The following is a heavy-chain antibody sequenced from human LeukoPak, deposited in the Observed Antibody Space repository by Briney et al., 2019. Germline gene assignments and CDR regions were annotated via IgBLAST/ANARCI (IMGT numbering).Heavy chain of an antibody. CDR2: INPNSSGS. Sequence: EASVKVSCKASGYTFPANYMHWVRQAPGQGLEWMGWINPNSSGSNCAQKFQGRVTMTRETSISTAYMELSRLSSDDTAVYYCARVQVSDDNWGFFDYWGQGTLVTVSS. D-gene: IGHD1-1*01. J-gene: IGHJ4*02. CDR1: GYTFPANY. CDR3: ARVQVSDDNWGFFDY. V-gene: IGHV1-2*02.